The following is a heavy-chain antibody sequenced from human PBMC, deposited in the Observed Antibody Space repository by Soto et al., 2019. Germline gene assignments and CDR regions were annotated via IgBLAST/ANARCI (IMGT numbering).Heavy chain of an antibody. D-gene: IGHD6-6*01. CDR2: ILYDGTIE. CDR3: AREASGAALNWFDP. Sequence: PGGSLRLCCAASGFTFSKYAVNLVRQAPGKGLAWVAVILYDGTIEHYADSVKGRFTVSRDNSKNTVYLQMDSLTPEDTGVYYCAREASGAALNWFDPWGQGTLVTVS. J-gene: IGHJ5*02. CDR1: GFTFSKYA. V-gene: IGHV3-30-3*01.